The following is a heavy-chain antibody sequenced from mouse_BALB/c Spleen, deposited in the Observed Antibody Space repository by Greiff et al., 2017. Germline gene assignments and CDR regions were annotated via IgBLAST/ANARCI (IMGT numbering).Heavy chain of an antibody. V-gene: IGHV3-2*02. J-gene: IGHJ4*01. Sequence: EVQLQQSGPGLVKPSQSLSLTCTVTGYSITSDYAWNWIRQFPGNKLEWMGYISYSGSTSYNPSLKSRISITRDTSKNQFFLQLNSVTTEDTATYYCARSAIRMTYYAMDDWGQGTSVTVSS. CDR3: ARSAIRMTYYAMDD. CDR2: ISYSGST. D-gene: IGHD1-2*01. CDR1: GYSITSDYA.